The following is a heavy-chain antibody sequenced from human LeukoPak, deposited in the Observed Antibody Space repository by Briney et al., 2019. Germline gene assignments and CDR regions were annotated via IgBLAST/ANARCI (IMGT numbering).Heavy chain of an antibody. CDR3: ARGPYGDYVYYYYYMDV. Sequence: ASVKVSCKASGYTFTSYGISWVRQAPGQGLEWMGWISAYNGNTNYAQKLQGRVTMTTDTSTSTAYMELSSLRSEDTAVYYCARGPYGDYVYYYYYMDVWGKGTTVTISS. V-gene: IGHV1-18*01. D-gene: IGHD4-17*01. J-gene: IGHJ6*03. CDR2: ISAYNGNT. CDR1: GYTFTSYG.